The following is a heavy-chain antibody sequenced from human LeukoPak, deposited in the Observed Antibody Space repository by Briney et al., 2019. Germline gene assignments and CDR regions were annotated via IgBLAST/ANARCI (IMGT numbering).Heavy chain of an antibody. J-gene: IGHJ5*02. D-gene: IGHD6-19*01. V-gene: IGHV1-2*06. CDR2: INPNSGGT. CDR3: ARVEYSSGWYVIDWFDP. CDR1: GYTFTAYY. Sequence: ASVKVSCKASGYTFTAYYMHWVRQAPGQGLEWMGRINPNSGGTNYAQKFQGRVTMTRDTSISTAYMELSRLRSDDTAVYYCARVEYSSGWYVIDWFDPWGQGTLVTVSS.